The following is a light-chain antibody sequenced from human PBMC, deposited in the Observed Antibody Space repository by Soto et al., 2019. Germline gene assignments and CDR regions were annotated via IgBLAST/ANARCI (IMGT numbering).Light chain of an antibody. J-gene: IGLJ1*01. V-gene: IGLV2-8*01. CDR1: SSNVGGYNY. Sequence: QSALTQPPSASGSPGQSVTISCTGTSSNVGGYNYVSWYQQHPGKAPKLMIYDVSKRPSGVPDRFSGSKSGNTASLTVSGLQTEHEAEYYCSSYAGSNNLRVFGTGTKLTVL. CDR3: SSYAGSNNLRV. CDR2: DVS.